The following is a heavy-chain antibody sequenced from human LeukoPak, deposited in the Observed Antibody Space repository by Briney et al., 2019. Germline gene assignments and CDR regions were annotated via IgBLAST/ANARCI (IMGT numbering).Heavy chain of an antibody. CDR2: IYYSGST. CDR1: GGSISSGDYY. J-gene: IGHJ5*02. V-gene: IGHV4-30-4*08. D-gene: IGHD2-2*01. CDR3: ARGPAAMKFDP. Sequence: SQTLSLTCTVSGGSISSGDYYWSCLRPPPGRGLEWIGYIYYSGSTYYNPSLKSRVTISVDTSKNQSSLKLSSVTAADTAVYYCARGPAAMKFDPWGQGTLVTVSS.